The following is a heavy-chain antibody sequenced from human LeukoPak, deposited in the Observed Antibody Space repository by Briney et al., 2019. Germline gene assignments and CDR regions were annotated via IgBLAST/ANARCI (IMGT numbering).Heavy chain of an antibody. CDR3: AAGNTFDI. D-gene: IGHD1-14*01. J-gene: IGHJ3*02. CDR2: IRQDGNEK. Sequence: GGSLRLSCAASGITFSTYWMSWVRQAPGKGLEWVANIRQDGNEKNYVGSVKGRFTISRDNATNSLYLQMNSLRAEDTAVYYCAAGNTFDIWGQGTMVTVSS. V-gene: IGHV3-7*01. CDR1: GITFSTYW.